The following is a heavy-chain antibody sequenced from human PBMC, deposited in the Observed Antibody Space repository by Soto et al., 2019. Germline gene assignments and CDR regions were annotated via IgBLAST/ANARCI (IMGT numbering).Heavy chain of an antibody. CDR1: GGSISSGGYS. D-gene: IGHD2-21*01. Sequence: SETLSLTCAVSGGSISSGGYSWSWIRQPPGKGLEWIGYIHYSGSTNYNPSLKSRVTMSVDTSKNQFSLKLTSVNAADTAVYYCTRGGDAYKNGHWGQGTLVTVS. CDR2: IHYSGST. CDR3: TRGGDAYKNGH. V-gene: IGHV4-61*08. J-gene: IGHJ4*02.